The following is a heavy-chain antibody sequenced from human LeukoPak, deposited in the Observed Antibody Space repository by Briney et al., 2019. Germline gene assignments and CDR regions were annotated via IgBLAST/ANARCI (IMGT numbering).Heavy chain of an antibody. Sequence: QTGGSLRLSCAASGFTFSSYGMHWVRQAPGKGPEWVAVIWYDGSNKYYADSVKGRFTISRDNSKNTLYLQMNSLRAEDTAVYYCARGEATQQFFGYFDYWGQGTLVTVSS. CDR1: GFTFSSYG. CDR3: ARGEATQQFFGYFDY. V-gene: IGHV3-33*01. D-gene: IGHD3-3*01. CDR2: IWYDGSNK. J-gene: IGHJ4*02.